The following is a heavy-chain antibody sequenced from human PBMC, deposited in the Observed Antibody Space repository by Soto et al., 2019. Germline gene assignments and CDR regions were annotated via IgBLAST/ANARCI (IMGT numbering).Heavy chain of an antibody. D-gene: IGHD6-19*01. CDR2: ISGSGSST. CDR1: GFNYKNYV. Sequence: EVQVLESGGGLVQPGGSLRPSCAASGFNYKNYVMSWVRQAPGKGLEWVSAISGSGSSTYYADSVKGRFTISRDNSRNELNLQVNSLRAEDTAVYYCQKEGWLDYWGRRTLNIVFS. V-gene: IGHV3-23*01. J-gene: IGHJ4*01. CDR3: QKEGWLDY.